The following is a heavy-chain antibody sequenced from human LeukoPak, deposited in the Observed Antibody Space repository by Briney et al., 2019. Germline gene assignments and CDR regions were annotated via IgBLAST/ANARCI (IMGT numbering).Heavy chain of an antibody. CDR2: MNPNSGNT. J-gene: IGHJ6*02. D-gene: IGHD3-10*01. CDR1: GYTFTSYD. Sequence: GASVKVSCKASGYTFTSYDINWVRQATGQGLEWMGWMNPNSGNTGYAQKFQGRVTMTRNTSISTAYMELSSLRSEDTAAYYCARGRAGLWFGELLGLDYYYGMDVWGQGTTVTVSS. CDR3: ARGRAGLWFGELLGLDYYYGMDV. V-gene: IGHV1-8*01.